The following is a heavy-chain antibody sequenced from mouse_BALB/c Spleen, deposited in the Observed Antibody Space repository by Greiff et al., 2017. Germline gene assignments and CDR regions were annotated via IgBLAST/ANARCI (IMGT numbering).Heavy chain of an antibody. CDR3: ASGLGRAY. V-gene: IGHV14-3*02. CDR2: INPANGNT. Sequence: VQLQQSGAELVKPGASVKLSCTASGFNIKDTYMHWVKQRPEQGLEWIGRINPANGNTKYDPKFQGKATITADTSSNTAYLQLSSLTSEDTAVYYCASGLGRAYWGQGTLVTVSA. CDR1: GFNIKDTY. J-gene: IGHJ3*01. D-gene: IGHD4-1*01.